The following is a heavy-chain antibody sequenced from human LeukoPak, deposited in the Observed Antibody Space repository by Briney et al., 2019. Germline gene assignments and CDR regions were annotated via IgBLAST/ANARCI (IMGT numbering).Heavy chain of an antibody. CDR1: GGSFSGYY. CDR3: ARHGIAVAGTSWFDP. CDR2: IYYSGST. J-gene: IGHJ5*02. V-gene: IGHV4-59*08. Sequence: SETLSLTCAVYGGSFSGYYWSWIRQPPGKGLEWIGYIYYSGSTNYNPSLKSRVTISVDTSKNQFSLKLSSVTAADTAVYYCARHGIAVAGTSWFDPWGQGTLVTVSS. D-gene: IGHD6-19*01.